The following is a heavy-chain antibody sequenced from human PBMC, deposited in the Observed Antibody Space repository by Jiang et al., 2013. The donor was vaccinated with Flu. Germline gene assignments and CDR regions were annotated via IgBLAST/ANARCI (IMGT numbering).Heavy chain of an antibody. CDR3: ARDSPVMIRGVINWFDP. Sequence: SGAEVKKPGASAKVSCKTSGYTFSSHGITWVRQAPGQGLEWMGWISGQNGNTKSAQKFQGRVTMTTDTSTSTAYMELRGLRSDDTAVYYCARDSPVMIRGVINWFDPWGQGTLVTVSS. CDR2: ISGQNGNT. V-gene: IGHV1-18*01. J-gene: IGHJ5*02. CDR1: GYTFSSHG. D-gene: IGHD3-10*01.